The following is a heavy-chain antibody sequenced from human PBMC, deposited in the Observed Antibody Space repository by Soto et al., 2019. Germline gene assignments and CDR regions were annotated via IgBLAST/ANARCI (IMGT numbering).Heavy chain of an antibody. J-gene: IGHJ6*02. Sequence: SETLSLTCTVSGGSISSGDYYWSWIRQPPGKGLEWIGYIYYSGSTYYNPSLKSRVTISVDTSKNQFSLKLSSVTAADTAVYYCARAAAAAGTYYYYGMDVWGQGTTVTVSS. CDR3: ARAAAAAGTYYYYGMDV. V-gene: IGHV4-30-4*01. D-gene: IGHD6-13*01. CDR1: GGSISSGDYY. CDR2: IYYSGST.